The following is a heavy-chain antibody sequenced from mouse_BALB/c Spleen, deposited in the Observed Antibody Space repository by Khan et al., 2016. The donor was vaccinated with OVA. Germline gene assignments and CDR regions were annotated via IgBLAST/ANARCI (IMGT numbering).Heavy chain of an antibody. CDR2: IDPFNGST. D-gene: IGHD1-1*01. Sequence: EVQLQESGPELMKPGASVKISCKASGYSFTTYYIHWVKQSHGKSLEWIGYIDPFNGSTTSNQKFKGKATLTVAKSSSTAYMHLSSLTSEAAAVYYGARHGTSSWFAYWGQGTLVTVSA. CDR1: GYSFTTYY. CDR3: ARHGTSSWFAY. V-gene: IGHV1S135*01. J-gene: IGHJ3*01.